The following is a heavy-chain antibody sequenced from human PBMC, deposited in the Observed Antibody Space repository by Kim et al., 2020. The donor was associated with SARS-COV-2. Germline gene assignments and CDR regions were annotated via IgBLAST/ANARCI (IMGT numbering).Heavy chain of an antibody. CDR3: VKGVCSGGACSFDY. CDR1: GFTFSSYV. V-gene: IGHV3-23*01. J-gene: IGHJ4*02. Sequence: GGSLRLSCAASGFTFSSYVMSWVRQAPGKGLEWVSDIRGSGDSTNYADSVEGRFVVSRDNSESTLYLQMSNLRAEDTAVYYCVKGVCSGGACSFDYWGQGTLVTVSS. D-gene: IGHD2-15*01. CDR2: IRGSGDST.